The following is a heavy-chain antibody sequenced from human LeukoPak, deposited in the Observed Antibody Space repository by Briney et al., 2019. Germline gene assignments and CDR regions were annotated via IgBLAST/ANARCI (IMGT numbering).Heavy chain of an antibody. CDR2: IRPSGDNT. Sequence: GGSLRLSCAASGFTFSSYDMTWVRQAPGRGLEWVSSIRPSGDNTYYGDSVKGRFTISRDNAKNSLYLQMNSLRAEDTAVYYCAELGITMIGGVWGKGTTVTISS. J-gene: IGHJ6*04. V-gene: IGHV3-23*01. CDR1: GFTFSSYD. D-gene: IGHD3-10*02. CDR3: AELGITMIGGV.